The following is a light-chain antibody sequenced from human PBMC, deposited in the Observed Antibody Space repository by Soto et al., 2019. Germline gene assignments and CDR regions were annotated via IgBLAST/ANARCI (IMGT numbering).Light chain of an antibody. CDR2: GTS. CDR3: QQYDKWPRT. V-gene: IGKV3-15*01. Sequence: EIVMTQSPATLSVSPGEKANLSCRASQTVLSAYLAWYQQKPGQTPSPRSFGTSTRAAGVPARFSGSGTGTEFTLTISSLQSEEFAVYYCQQYDKWPRTFGPGTKVDI. CDR1: QTVLSAY. J-gene: IGKJ1*01.